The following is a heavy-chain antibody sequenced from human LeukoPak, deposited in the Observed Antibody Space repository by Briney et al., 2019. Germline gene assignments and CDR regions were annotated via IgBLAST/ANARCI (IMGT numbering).Heavy chain of an antibody. CDR2: IDPNSGGT. D-gene: IGHD1-1*01. J-gene: IGHJ5*01. CDR3: ARDPERWTSVWFAY. CDR1: GYTFTGYY. V-gene: IGHV1-2*02. Sequence: ASAKVSCKASGYTFTGYYINWVRQAPGQGPEWMGWIDPNSGGTEYSQEFQGRVTMTRDTSISTAYMELSRLRSDDTAVYYCARDPERWTSVWFAYWGQGTLVTVSS.